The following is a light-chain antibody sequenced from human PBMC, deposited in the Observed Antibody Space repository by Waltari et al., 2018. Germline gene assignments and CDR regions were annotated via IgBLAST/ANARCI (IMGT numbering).Light chain of an antibody. CDR3: QQYNPYSVAT. J-gene: IGKJ2*01. Sequence: DIQMTQSPSTLSASVGDRVTITCRASQDINSWLAWYQQQPGKAPKLLIYKASTVETGVPSRFSGSGTGTDFTLTISSLQPDDYATYYCQQYNPYSVATFGKGTKVEIK. V-gene: IGKV1-5*03. CDR2: KAS. CDR1: QDINSW.